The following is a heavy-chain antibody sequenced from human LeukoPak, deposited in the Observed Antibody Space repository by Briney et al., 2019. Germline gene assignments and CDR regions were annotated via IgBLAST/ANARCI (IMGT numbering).Heavy chain of an antibody. CDR3: AIRHYDFWSGYYVGHFDY. D-gene: IGHD3-3*01. CDR2: IYHSGST. J-gene: IGHJ4*02. CDR1: GGSISSSNW. Sequence: SETLSLTCAVSGGSISSSNWWSWVRQPPGKGLEWIGEIYHSGSTNYNPSLKSRVTISVDKSKNQFSLKLSSVTAADTAVYYCAIRHYDFWSGYYVGHFDYWGQGTLVTVSS. V-gene: IGHV4-4*02.